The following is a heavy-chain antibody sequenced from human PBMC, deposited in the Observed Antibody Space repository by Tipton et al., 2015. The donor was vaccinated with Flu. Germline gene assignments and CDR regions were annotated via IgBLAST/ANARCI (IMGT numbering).Heavy chain of an antibody. V-gene: IGHV4-34*01. J-gene: IGHJ4*02. CDR3: ARDSGFGDPFDY. CDR2: INHGGST. D-gene: IGHD4-17*01. Sequence: TLSLTCAVYGGSFSGYYWSWIRQPPGKGLEWIGEINHGGSTNYNPSLKSRVTISVDTSKNQFSLKLSSVTAADTAVYYCARDSGFGDPFDYWGQGTLVTVSS. CDR1: GGSFSGYY.